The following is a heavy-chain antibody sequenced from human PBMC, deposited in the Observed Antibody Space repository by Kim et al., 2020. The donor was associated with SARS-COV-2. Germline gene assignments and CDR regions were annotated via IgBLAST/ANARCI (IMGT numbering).Heavy chain of an antibody. V-gene: IGHV4-39*01. J-gene: IGHJ4*02. D-gene: IGHD5-12*01. Sequence: PSLKSRVTISVATSKNQFSLKLSSVTAADTAVYYCARPSEDGYNSADFDYWGQGTLVTVSS. CDR3: ARPSEDGYNSADFDY.